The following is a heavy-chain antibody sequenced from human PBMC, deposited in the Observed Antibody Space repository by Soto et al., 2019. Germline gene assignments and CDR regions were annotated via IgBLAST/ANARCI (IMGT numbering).Heavy chain of an antibody. CDR3: ALMGGSSGWFDP. V-gene: IGHV2-70*01. CDR2: IDWDDDK. CDR1: GFSLSTSGMC. Sequence: SGPTLVNPTQTLTLTCTFSGFSLSTSGMCVSWIRQPPGKALEWLALIDWDDDKYYSTSLKTRLTISKDTSKNQVVPTMTNMDPVDTATYYCALMGGSSGWFDPWGQGTLVTVSS. D-gene: IGHD3-22*01. J-gene: IGHJ5*02.